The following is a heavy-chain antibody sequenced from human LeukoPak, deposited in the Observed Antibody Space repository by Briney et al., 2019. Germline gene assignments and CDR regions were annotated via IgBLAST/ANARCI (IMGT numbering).Heavy chain of an antibody. CDR2: INHSGGT. CDR1: RGSLSGYH. Sequence: PSETLSLTCAVFRGSLSGYHWNWIRQSPGKGLEWVGEINHSGGTHYSPSLKSRVTISLDTSKNQFSLRLSSVTAADTAVYYCARDDLYYNDSNGHSDAFDLWGQGTMVTISS. V-gene: IGHV4-34*01. D-gene: IGHD3-22*01. CDR3: ARDDLYYNDSNGHSDAFDL. J-gene: IGHJ3*01.